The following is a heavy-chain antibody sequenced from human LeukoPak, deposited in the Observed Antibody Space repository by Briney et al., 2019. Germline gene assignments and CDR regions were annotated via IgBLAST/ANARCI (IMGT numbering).Heavy chain of an antibody. V-gene: IGHV1-69*13. Sequence: ASVKVSCKASGGTFRSYAISWVRQAPGQGLEWMGGIIPIFGTANYAQKFQGRVTITADESTSTVYMGLSSLTSEDTAVYYCARTYCSGGTCYSGPRSSYYYYGTDVWGQGTTVTVSS. D-gene: IGHD2-15*01. CDR1: GGTFRSYA. J-gene: IGHJ6*02. CDR3: ARTYCSGGTCYSGPRSSYYYYGTDV. CDR2: IIPIFGTA.